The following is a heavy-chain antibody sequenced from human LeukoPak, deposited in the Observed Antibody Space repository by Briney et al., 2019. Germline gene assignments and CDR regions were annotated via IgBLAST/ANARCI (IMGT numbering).Heavy chain of an antibody. CDR1: GFTFSSYE. J-gene: IGHJ4*02. CDR3: ARLSRATPDY. Sequence: GALRLSCAASGFTFSSYEMNWVRQAPGKGLDWVSYISSSGSAIYYADSVRGRFTISRDNAKKSLYLQMNSLRAEDTAVYYCARLSRATPDYWGQGTLVTVSS. CDR2: ISSSGSAI. V-gene: IGHV3-48*03.